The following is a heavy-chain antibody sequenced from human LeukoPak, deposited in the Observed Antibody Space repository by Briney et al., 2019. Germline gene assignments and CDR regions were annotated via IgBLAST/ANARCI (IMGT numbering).Heavy chain of an antibody. J-gene: IGHJ4*02. Sequence: SETLSLTCAVYGGSFSGYYWSWIRQPPGKGLEWIGEINHSGSTNCNLSLKSRVTISVDTSKNQFSLKLSSVTAADTAVYYCARRSSSSTNLDYWGQGTLVTVSS. V-gene: IGHV4-34*01. D-gene: IGHD6-6*01. CDR3: ARRSSSSTNLDY. CDR1: GGSFSGYY. CDR2: INHSGST.